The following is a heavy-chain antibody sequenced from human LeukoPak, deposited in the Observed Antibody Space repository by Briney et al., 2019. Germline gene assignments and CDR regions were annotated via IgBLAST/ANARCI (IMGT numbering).Heavy chain of an antibody. Sequence: ASVKVSCKVSGYTLTELSMHWVRQAPGKGLEWMGGFDPEDGETIYAQKFQGRVTMTEDTSTDTAYMELSSLRSEDTAVYYCATVPRARWVGIGWFDPWGQGTLVTVSS. CDR3: ATVPRARWVGIGWFDP. CDR1: GYTLTELS. V-gene: IGHV1-24*01. D-gene: IGHD3-10*01. J-gene: IGHJ5*02. CDR2: FDPEDGET.